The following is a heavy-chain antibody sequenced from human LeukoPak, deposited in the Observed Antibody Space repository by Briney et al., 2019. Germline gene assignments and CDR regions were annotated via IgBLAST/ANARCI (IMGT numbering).Heavy chain of an antibody. V-gene: IGHV3-48*01. CDR1: GFTFSSYS. Sequence: PGGSLRLSCAASGFTFSSYSMNWVRRAPGKGLEWVSYISSSSSTIYYADSVKGRFTISRDNAKNSLYLQMNSLRAEDTAVYYCARDSSFEALLEDYWGQGTLVTVSS. D-gene: IGHD3-3*01. J-gene: IGHJ4*02. CDR3: ARDSSFEALLEDY. CDR2: ISSSSSTI.